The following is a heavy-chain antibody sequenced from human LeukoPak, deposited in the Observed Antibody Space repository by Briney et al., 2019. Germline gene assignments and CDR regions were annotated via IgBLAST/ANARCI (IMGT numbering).Heavy chain of an antibody. Sequence: SETLSLTCAVYGGSFSGYYWSWIRQPPGKGLEWIGEINHSGSTNYNPSLKSRVTISVDTSKNQFSLKLSSVTAADTAVYYCARGGGDHDYWGQGTLVTVSS. CDR2: INHSGST. D-gene: IGHD3-16*01. V-gene: IGHV4-34*01. CDR1: GGSFSGYY. CDR3: ARGGGDHDY. J-gene: IGHJ4*02.